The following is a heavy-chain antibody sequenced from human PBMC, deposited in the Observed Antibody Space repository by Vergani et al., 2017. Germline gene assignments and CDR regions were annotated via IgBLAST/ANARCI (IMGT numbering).Heavy chain of an antibody. CDR2: INHSGST. D-gene: IGHD5-12*01. CDR3: ARLDDGPERGYSGYERDY. Sequence: QVQLQQWGAGLLKPSETLSLTCAVYGGSFSGYYWSWIRQPPGKGLEWIGEINHSGSTNYNPSLKSRVTISVDTSKNQFSLKLSSVTAADTAVYYCARLDDGPERGYSGYERDYWGQGTLVTVSS. V-gene: IGHV4-34*01. J-gene: IGHJ4*02. CDR1: GGSFSGYY.